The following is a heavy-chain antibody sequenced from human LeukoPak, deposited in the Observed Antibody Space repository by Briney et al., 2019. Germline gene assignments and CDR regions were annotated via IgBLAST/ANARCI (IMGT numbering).Heavy chain of an antibody. D-gene: IGHD3-22*01. CDR3: AAAGYYDSSGYSSFDY. CDR2: INPNSGGT. CDR1: GYTFTGYY. J-gene: IGHJ4*02. Sequence: ASVKVSCKAPGYTFTGYYMHWVRQAPGQGLEWMGWINPNSGGTNYAQKFQGRVTMTRDTSISTAYMELSRPRSDDTAVYYCAAAGYYDSSGYSSFDYWGQGTLVTVSS. V-gene: IGHV1-2*02.